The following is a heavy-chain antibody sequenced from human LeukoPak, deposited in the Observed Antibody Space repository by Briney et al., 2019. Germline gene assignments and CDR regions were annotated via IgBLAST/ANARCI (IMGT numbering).Heavy chain of an antibody. V-gene: IGHV3-9*01. CDR2: ISWNSGSI. Sequence: PGGSLRLSCAASGFTFDDYAMHWVRQAPGKGLEWVSGISWNSGSIGYADSVKGRFTISRDNAKNSLYLQMNSLSVEDTAIYYCVLGVGGSGSFLLGSWGQGTLVTVSS. D-gene: IGHD3-10*01. CDR3: VLGVGGSGSFLLGS. J-gene: IGHJ4*02. CDR1: GFTFDDYA.